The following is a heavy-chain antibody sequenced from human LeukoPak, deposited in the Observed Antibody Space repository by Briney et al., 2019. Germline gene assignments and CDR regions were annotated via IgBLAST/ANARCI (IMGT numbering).Heavy chain of an antibody. Sequence: PSETLSLTCTVSGGSVSSGSYYWSWIRQPPGKGLEWIGYIYYSGSTNYNPSLKSRVTISVDTSKNQFSLKLSSVTAADTAVYYCARYWELPDAFDIWGQGTMVTVSS. CDR1: GGSVSSGSYY. CDR2: IYYSGST. D-gene: IGHD1-26*01. CDR3: ARYWELPDAFDI. J-gene: IGHJ3*02. V-gene: IGHV4-61*01.